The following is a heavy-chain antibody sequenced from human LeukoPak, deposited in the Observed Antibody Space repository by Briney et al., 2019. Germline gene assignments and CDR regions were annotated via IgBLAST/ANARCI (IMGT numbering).Heavy chain of an antibody. J-gene: IGHJ4*02. CDR1: GYTFTSYG. D-gene: IGHD2-2*02. CDR2: ISAYNGNT. V-gene: IGHV1-18*01. Sequence: ASVKVSCKASGYTFTSYGISWVRQAPGQGLEWMGWISAYNGNTNYAQKLQGRVTMIIDTSTTTVYMELRSLRSDDTAVYYCARDFAISAPPGYWGQGTLVTVSS. CDR3: ARDFAISAPPGY.